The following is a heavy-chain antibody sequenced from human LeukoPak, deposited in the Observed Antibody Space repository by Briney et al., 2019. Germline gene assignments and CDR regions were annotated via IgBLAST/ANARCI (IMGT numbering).Heavy chain of an antibody. CDR2: VIPNFGTP. CDR3: ATSSSWLPSSYYYYGMDV. J-gene: IGHJ6*02. D-gene: IGHD6-13*01. CDR1: GGNFNNYA. V-gene: IGHV1-69*05. Sequence: SVKVSCKASGGNFNNYAISWLRQAPGQGLEWMGSVIPNFGTPNYAQKFQGRATITTDSSTTTAYLDLSSLKSDDTAVYYCATSSSWLPSSYYYYGMDVWGQGTTVTVSS.